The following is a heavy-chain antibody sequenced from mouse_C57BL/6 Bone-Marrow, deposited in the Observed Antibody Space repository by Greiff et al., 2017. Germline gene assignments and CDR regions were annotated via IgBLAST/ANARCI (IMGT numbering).Heavy chain of an antibody. D-gene: IGHD1-1*02. CDR1: GFNIKDDY. V-gene: IGHV14-4*01. CDR2: IDPENGDT. Sequence: EVKLQQSGAELVRPGASVKLSCTASGFNIKDDYMHWVKQRPEQGLEWIGWIDPENGDTEYASKFQGKATITADTSSNTAYLQLSSLTSEDTAVYYCTTCCGLLAYWGQGTLVTVSA. J-gene: IGHJ3*01. CDR3: TTCCGLLAY.